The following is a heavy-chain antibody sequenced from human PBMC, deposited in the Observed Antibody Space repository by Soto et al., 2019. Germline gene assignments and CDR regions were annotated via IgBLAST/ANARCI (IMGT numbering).Heavy chain of an antibody. Sequence: QVQLVESGGGVVQPGRSLRLSCAASGFTFSSYAMHWVRQAPGKGLEWVAVISYDGSNKYYADSVKGRFTISRDNSKNTLYLQMNSLRAEDTAVYDCARDLRDSCGYLEVDDYLGQGTLVTVSS. CDR3: ARDLRDSCGYLEVDDY. CDR1: GFTFSSYA. V-gene: IGHV3-30-3*01. D-gene: IGHD5-18*01. J-gene: IGHJ4*02. CDR2: ISYDGSNK.